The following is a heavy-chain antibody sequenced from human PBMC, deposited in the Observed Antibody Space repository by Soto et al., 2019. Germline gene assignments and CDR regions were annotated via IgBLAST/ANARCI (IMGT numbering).Heavy chain of an antibody. CDR3: SSSGSYNQPYKLNY. Sequence: EVQLVQSGAEVKKPGASVKISCKVSGYTFTDYYMHWVQQAPGKGLEWMGLVDLEDGETMYAEKFQGRVTITADTSTDTAYMDQSSLRSEETAVYYCSSSGSYNQPYKLNYWGHETLVTVSS. J-gene: IGHJ4*01. CDR1: GYTFTDYY. CDR2: VDLEDGET. V-gene: IGHV1-69-2*01. D-gene: IGHD1-26*01.